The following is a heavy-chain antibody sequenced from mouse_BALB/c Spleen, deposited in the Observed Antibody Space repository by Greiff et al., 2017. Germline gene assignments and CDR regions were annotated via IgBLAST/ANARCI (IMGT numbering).Heavy chain of an antibody. CDR2: IRLKSNNYAT. CDR1: GFTFSNYW. V-gene: IGHV6-6*02. CDR3: TRLWPYYYAMDY. D-gene: IGHD1-1*02. J-gene: IGHJ4*01. Sequence: EVKLMESGGGLVQPGGSMKLSCVASGFTFSNYWMNWVRQSPEKGLEWVAEIRLKSNNYATHYAESVKGRFTISRDDSKSSVYLQMNNLRAEDTGIYYCTRLWPYYYAMDYWGQGTSVTVSS.